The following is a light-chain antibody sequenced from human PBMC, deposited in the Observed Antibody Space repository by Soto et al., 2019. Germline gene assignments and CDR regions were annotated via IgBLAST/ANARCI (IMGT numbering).Light chain of an antibody. CDR1: QSVGNN. CDR2: ATS. Sequence: EIVVTQSPATLSVSPGERATLSCSASQSVGNNFAWYQQKPGQAPRLLIFATSTRATGVPARFSGSGSGTEFTLTSSSLRSEDFAVYYCQQYGDWPLTFGGGAKVEIE. J-gene: IGKJ4*01. CDR3: QQYGDWPLT. V-gene: IGKV3-15*01.